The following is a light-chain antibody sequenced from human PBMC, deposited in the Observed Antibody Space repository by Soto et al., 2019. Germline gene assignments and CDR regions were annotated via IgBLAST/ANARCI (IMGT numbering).Light chain of an antibody. CDR3: QQYGTLPPLT. CDR1: QSVGKH. Sequence: EIVVTQSPATLSVSPGERATLSCRASQSVGKHLAWYQHKPGLAPRLLIYGASTRATGVPARISGSGSGTEFTLTINSLQSEDFAVYYCQQYGTLPPLTFGGGTKVEIK. J-gene: IGKJ4*01. V-gene: IGKV3-15*01. CDR2: GAS.